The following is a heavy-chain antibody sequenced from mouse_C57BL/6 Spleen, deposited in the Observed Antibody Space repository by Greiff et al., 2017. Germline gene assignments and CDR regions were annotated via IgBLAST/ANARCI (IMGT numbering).Heavy chain of an antibody. V-gene: IGHV1-59*01. Sequence: VQLQQPGAELVRPGTSVKLSCKASGYTFTSYWMHWVKQRPGQGLEWIGVIDPSDSYTNYNQKFKGKATLTVDTSSSTAYMQLSSLTSEDSAVYYCARRGNDDGYYGGYFDVWGTGTTVTVSS. CDR2: IDPSDSYT. CDR1: GYTFTSYW. J-gene: IGHJ1*03. D-gene: IGHD2-3*01. CDR3: ARRGNDDGYYGGYFDV.